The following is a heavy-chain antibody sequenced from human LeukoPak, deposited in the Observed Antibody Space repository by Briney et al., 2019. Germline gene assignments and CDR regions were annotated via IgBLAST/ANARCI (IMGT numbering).Heavy chain of an antibody. CDR1: GFTFSSYA. CDR2: ISGSGGST. CDR3: AKDLIRFLEWSLHYYYYYMDV. Sequence: GGSLRLSCAASGFTFSSYAMSWVRQAPGKRLEWVSAISGSGGSTYYADSVKGRFTISRDNSKNTLYLQMNSLRAEDTAVYYCAKDLIRFLEWSLHYYYYYMDVWGKGTTVTVSS. V-gene: IGHV3-23*01. D-gene: IGHD3-3*01. J-gene: IGHJ6*03.